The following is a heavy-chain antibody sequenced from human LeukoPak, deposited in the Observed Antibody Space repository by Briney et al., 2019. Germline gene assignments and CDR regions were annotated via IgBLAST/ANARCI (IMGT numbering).Heavy chain of an antibody. Sequence: SETLSLTCTVSGGSISSYYWSWIRQPPGKGLEWIGYIYYSGSTNYNPSLKSRVTISVDTSKNQFSLKLSSVAAADTAVYYCASNKFYDFWSGYSPRFDYWGQGTLVTVSS. CDR3: ASNKFYDFWSGYSPRFDY. D-gene: IGHD3-3*01. V-gene: IGHV4-59*08. J-gene: IGHJ4*02. CDR1: GGSISSYY. CDR2: IYYSGST.